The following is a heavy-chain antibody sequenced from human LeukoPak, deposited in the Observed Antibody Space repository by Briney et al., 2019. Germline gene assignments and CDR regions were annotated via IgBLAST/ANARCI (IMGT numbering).Heavy chain of an antibody. CDR2: IIPIFGTA. V-gene: IGHV1-69*01. D-gene: IGHD3-22*01. CDR1: GCTFTSYA. Sequence: SVKVSCKASGCTFTSYAISWVRQAPGQGPEWMGGIIPIFGTANYAQKFQGSDTITADESTSTAYMELSSLRSEDTAVYYCARDRDYYDSSGYDFDYWGQGTLVTVSS. J-gene: IGHJ4*02. CDR3: ARDRDYYDSSGYDFDY.